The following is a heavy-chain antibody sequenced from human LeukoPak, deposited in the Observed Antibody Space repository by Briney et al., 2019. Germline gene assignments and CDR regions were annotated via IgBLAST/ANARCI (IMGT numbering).Heavy chain of an antibody. CDR2: INPNSGDT. D-gene: IGHD2-21*02. CDR3: TRGGGVVVTTWYFDL. CDR1: GYTFTTYT. V-gene: IGHV1-2*06. J-gene: IGHJ2*01. Sequence: ASVKVSCKASGYTFTTYTISWVRQAPGQGLEWMGRINPNSGDTNYAQKFQGRVTMTRDTSISTAYMELGRLRSDDTAVYYCTRGGGVVVTTWYFDLWGRGTLVTVSS.